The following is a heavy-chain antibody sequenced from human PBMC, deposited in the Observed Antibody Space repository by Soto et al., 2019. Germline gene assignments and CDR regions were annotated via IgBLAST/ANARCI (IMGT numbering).Heavy chain of an antibody. CDR1: GFTFSAYY. Sequence: PGGSLRLSCAASGFTFSAYYMSWIRQAPGKGLEWVSYISSSGSTIYYAESVKGRFTISRDNAKNSLYLQMNSLRAEDTALYYCAREVRYYYDSSGYISGPNWFDPWGQGTLATVSS. CDR2: ISSSGSTI. J-gene: IGHJ5*02. CDR3: AREVRYYYDSSGYISGPNWFDP. V-gene: IGHV3-11*01. D-gene: IGHD3-22*01.